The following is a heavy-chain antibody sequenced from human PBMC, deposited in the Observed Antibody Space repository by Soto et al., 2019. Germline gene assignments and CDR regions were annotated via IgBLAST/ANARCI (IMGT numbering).Heavy chain of an antibody. CDR2: INSDGSST. Sequence: GGSLRLSCAASGFTFSSYWMHWVRQAPGKGLVWVSRINSDGSSTSYADSVKGRFTISRDNAKNTLYLQMNSLRAEDTAVYYCARDPQGGIAAAPEEKYDLIRSSDYWGQGTLVTVSS. J-gene: IGHJ4*02. D-gene: IGHD6-13*01. CDR3: ARDPQGGIAAAPEEKYDLIRSSDY. V-gene: IGHV3-74*01. CDR1: GFTFSSYW.